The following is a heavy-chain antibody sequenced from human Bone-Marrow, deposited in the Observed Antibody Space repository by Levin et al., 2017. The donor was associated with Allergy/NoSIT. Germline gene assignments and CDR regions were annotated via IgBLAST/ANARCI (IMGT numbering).Heavy chain of an antibody. J-gene: IGHJ4*02. CDR3: IRDLAGKGGY. Sequence: LSLPCAASGYSFSNYWMHWVRQAPGQGLVWVSRTDTDGYTTNYADSVKGRFTISRDNAKNTLYLQMNSLRAEDTAVYYCIRDLAGKGGYWGPGTLVTVSS. CDR2: TDTDGYTT. V-gene: IGHV3-74*01. D-gene: IGHD1-26*01. CDR1: GYSFSNYW.